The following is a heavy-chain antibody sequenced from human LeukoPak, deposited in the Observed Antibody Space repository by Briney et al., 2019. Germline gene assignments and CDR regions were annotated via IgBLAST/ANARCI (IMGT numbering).Heavy chain of an antibody. D-gene: IGHD1-26*01. Sequence: GGTLRLSCAASGFTFSSYALSWGRQAPGKGLEWGSFISSSGTTINQPDSVKGRFTISRDNAKNTLHLQMDNLRVEDTAVYYCARGWDRAHPTGFEFDVWGQGTLVTVSS. CDR3: ARGWDRAHPTGFEFDV. CDR2: ISSSGTTI. J-gene: IGHJ4*02. V-gene: IGHV3-48*03. CDR1: GFTFSSYA.